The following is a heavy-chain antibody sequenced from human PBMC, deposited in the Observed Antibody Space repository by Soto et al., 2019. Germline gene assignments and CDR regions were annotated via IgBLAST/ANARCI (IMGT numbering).Heavy chain of an antibody. J-gene: IGHJ6*02. CDR3: ARYRITIFGVVIISSGQDYGMDV. D-gene: IGHD3-3*01. V-gene: IGHV1-46*01. CDR2: INPSGGST. CDR1: GYTFSTYY. Sequence: ASVKVSCKASGYTFSTYYMHWVRQAPGQGYEWMGIINPSGGSTTYAQKLQGRVTMTTDTSTSTAYMELRSLRSDDTAVYYCARYRITIFGVVIISSGQDYGMDVWGQGTTVTVSS.